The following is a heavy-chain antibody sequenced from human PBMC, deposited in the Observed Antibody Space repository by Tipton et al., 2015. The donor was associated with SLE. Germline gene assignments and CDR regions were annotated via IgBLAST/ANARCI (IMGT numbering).Heavy chain of an antibody. CDR2: ISSNGGST. J-gene: IGHJ4*02. Sequence: SLRLSCAASGITLRTYAMHWVRQVSGKGLEYVSGISSNGGSTDYAKSVKGRFTISRDNSKNTLYLQMNSLRAEDTAVYYCASGTWSGSGYWGQGTLVTVSS. V-gene: IGHV3-64*01. D-gene: IGHD1-1*01. CDR3: ASGTWSGSGY. CDR1: GITLRTYA.